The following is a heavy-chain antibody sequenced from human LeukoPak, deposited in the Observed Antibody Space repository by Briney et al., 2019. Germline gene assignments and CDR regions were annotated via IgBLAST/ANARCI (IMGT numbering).Heavy chain of an antibody. CDR3: ARVSEWFAFDY. CDR2: ISYDGSNK. V-gene: IGHV3-30-3*01. CDR1: GFRLTYA. J-gene: IGHJ4*02. Sequence: GGSLRLSCAASGFRLTYAMSWVRQAPGKGLEWVAVISYDGSNKYYADSVKGRFTISRDNSKNTLYLQMNSLRAEDTAVYYCARVSEWFAFDYWGQGTLVTVSS. D-gene: IGHD3-3*01.